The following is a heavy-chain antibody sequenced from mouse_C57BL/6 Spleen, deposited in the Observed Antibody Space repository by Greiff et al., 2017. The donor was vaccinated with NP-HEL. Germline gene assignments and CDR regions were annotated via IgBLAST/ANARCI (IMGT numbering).Heavy chain of an antibody. D-gene: IGHD4-1*01. CDR2: INPNNGGT. V-gene: IGHV1-53*01. J-gene: IGHJ1*03. Sequence: VQLQQPGTELVKPGASVKLSCKASGYTFTSYWMHWVKQRPGQGLEWIGNINPNNGGTIYNQKFKGKATLTVDKSSSTAYMELRSLTSEDTAVYYCARRRLGQGNWYFDVWGTGTTVTVSS. CDR1: GYTFTSYW. CDR3: ARRRLGQGNWYFDV.